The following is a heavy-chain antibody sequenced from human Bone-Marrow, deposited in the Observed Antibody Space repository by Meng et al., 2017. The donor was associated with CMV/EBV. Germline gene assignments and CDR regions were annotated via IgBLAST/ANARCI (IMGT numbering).Heavy chain of an antibody. D-gene: IGHD3-3*01. Sequence: GESLKISCAVSGFTFSNYWMSWVRQAPGKGLEWVANIKQDGSEKYYVHSVKGRFTISRDNAKNSLYLRMNSLRAEDTAVYYCARDGDRGIFGVGEDAFDIWGQGTMVTVAS. V-gene: IGHV3-7*01. CDR1: GFTFSNYW. J-gene: IGHJ3*02. CDR3: ARDGDRGIFGVGEDAFDI. CDR2: IKQDGSEK.